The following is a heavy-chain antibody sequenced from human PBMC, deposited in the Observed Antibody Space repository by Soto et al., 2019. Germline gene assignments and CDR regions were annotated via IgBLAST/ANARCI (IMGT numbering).Heavy chain of an antibody. CDR1: GFTFSSYS. V-gene: IGHV3-48*02. Sequence: GGSLRLSCAASGFTFSSYSMNWVRQAPGKGLEWVSYISSSSSTIYYADSVKGRFTISRDNAKNSLYLQMNSLRDEDTAVYYCARDSSTVFPGGNSAVLGYWGQGTLVTVSS. CDR2: ISSSSSTI. CDR3: ARDSSTVFPGGNSAVLGY. J-gene: IGHJ4*02. D-gene: IGHD2-21*02.